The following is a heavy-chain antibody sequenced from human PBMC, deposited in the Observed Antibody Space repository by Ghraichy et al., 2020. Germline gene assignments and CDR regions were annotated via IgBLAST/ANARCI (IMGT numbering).Heavy chain of an antibody. CDR2: IHPDGSDT. J-gene: IGHJ4*02. CDR1: GFTLSSHW. V-gene: IGHV3-74*01. CDR3: VRDRTVAGTGPHFDY. D-gene: IGHD6-13*01. Sequence: LSLPCAVSGFTLSSHWMHWVRQAPGKGLVWVSRIHPDGSDTTYADSVKGRFTISRDNAENMVYLQMNSLRAEDAAVYYCVRDRTVAGTGPHFDYWGQGTLVTVSS.